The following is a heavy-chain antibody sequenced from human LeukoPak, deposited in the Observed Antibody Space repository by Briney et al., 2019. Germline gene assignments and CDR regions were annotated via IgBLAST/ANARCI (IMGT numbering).Heavy chain of an antibody. J-gene: IGHJ6*02. CDR1: GFTVSSNY. V-gene: IGHV3-53*01. Sequence: GGSLRLSCAASGFTVSSNYMSWVRQAPGKGLEWVSVIYSGGSTYYADSVEGRFTTSRDNAKNTLYLQMNSLRAEDTAVYYCARDAVDTANAVWGQGTTVTVSS. CDR2: IYSGGST. CDR3: ARDAVDTANAV. D-gene: IGHD5-18*01.